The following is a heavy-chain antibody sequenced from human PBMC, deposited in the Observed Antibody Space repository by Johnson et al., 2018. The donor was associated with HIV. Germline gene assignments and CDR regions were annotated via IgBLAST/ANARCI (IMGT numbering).Heavy chain of an antibody. CDR2: IKTKTDGGTT. V-gene: IGHV3-15*01. J-gene: IGHJ3*02. D-gene: IGHD3-16*02. CDR3: STDRSSTFGGVIVSAFDI. Sequence: VQLVESGGGVVQPGRSLRLSCAASGFTFSNAWMSWVRQAPGKGLEWVGRIKTKTDGGTTDYAAPVKGRFTISRDDSKNTLYLQMNRLKTEDTAVDYCSTDRSSTFGGVIVSAFDIWGQGTKVTVSS. CDR1: GFTFSNAW.